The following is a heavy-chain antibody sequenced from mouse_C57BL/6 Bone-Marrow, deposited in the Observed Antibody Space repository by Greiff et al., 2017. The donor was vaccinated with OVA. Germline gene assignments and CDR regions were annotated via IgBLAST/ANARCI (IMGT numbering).Heavy chain of an antibody. CDR2: IYPGSGST. J-gene: IGHJ3*01. CDR3: AREQIYYDSLFAY. V-gene: IGHV1-55*01. D-gene: IGHD2-4*01. Sequence: VQLQQSGAELVKPGASVKMSCKASGYTFTSYWITWVKQRPGQGLEWIGDIYPGSGSTNYNEKFKSKATLTVDTSSSTAYMQLSSLTSEDSAVYYCAREQIYYDSLFAYWGQGTLVTVSA. CDR1: GYTFTSYW.